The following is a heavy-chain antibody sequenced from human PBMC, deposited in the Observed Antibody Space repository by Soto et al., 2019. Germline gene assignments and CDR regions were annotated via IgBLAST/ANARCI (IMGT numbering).Heavy chain of an antibody. Sequence: QITLNESGPTQVKPRQTLTLTCTFSGFSLTTSGVGVGWIRQSPGKAPEWLALIYWDDDKRYSPSLKRRLTITKDTSKNQLVLTMADLDPADTATYYCAPRVLRTVFGLVTTTAIYFDFWCQGTPVAVSS. V-gene: IGHV2-5*02. CDR1: GFSLTTSGVG. CDR3: APRVLRTVFGLVTTTAIYFDF. CDR2: IYWDDDK. D-gene: IGHD3-3*01. J-gene: IGHJ4*02.